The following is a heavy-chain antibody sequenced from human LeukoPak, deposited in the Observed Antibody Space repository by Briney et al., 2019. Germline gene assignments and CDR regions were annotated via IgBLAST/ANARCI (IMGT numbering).Heavy chain of an antibody. Sequence: GESLKISCRFSGFDFTRDWIGWVRLMPGKGLEWMGIIFPDDSDTRYSPSFQGQVTLSADKSISTAYLQWSSLKASNTAIYYCARRDPTTVTAFDYWGQGTLVTVSS. J-gene: IGHJ4*02. CDR1: GFDFTRDW. D-gene: IGHD4-17*01. CDR2: IFPDDSDT. V-gene: IGHV5-51*01. CDR3: ARRDPTTVTAFDY.